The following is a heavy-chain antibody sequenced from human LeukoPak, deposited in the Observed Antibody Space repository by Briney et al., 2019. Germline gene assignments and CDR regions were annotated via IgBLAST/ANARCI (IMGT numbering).Heavy chain of an antibody. Sequence: GGSLRLSCAASGFTFSSYAMHWVRQAPGKGLEYVSAISSNGGSTYYANSVKGRFTISRDNSKNTLYLQMGSLRAEDTAVYYCAKALYYGDYYVIDYWGQGTLVTVSS. V-gene: IGHV3-64*01. CDR2: ISSNGGST. J-gene: IGHJ4*02. D-gene: IGHD4-17*01. CDR3: AKALYYGDYYVIDY. CDR1: GFTFSSYA.